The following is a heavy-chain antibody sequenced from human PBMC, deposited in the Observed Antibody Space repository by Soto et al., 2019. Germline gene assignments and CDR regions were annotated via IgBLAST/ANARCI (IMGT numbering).Heavy chain of an antibody. CDR1: GYTFTSYY. Sequence: ASVKVSCKASGYTFTSYYMHWVRQAPGQGLEWMGIINPSGGSTSYAQKFQGRVTMTRDTSTSTVYMELSSLRSEATAVYYCARDHGGGYGNSYGMDVWGKGTTVTVSS. CDR2: INPSGGST. J-gene: IGHJ6*04. D-gene: IGHD5-12*01. CDR3: ARDHGGGYGNSYGMDV. V-gene: IGHV1-46*01.